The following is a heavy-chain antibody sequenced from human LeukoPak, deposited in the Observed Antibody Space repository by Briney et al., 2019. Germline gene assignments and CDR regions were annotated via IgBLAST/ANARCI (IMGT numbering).Heavy chain of an antibody. CDR2: INPNSGGT. V-gene: IGHV1-2*02. D-gene: IGHD2-2*01. CDR3: ARSDCSSTSCSHYYYYYYMDV. J-gene: IGHJ6*03. Sequence: ASVKVSCKASGYTFTGYYMHWVRRAPGQGLEWMAWINPNSGGTNYAQKFQGRVTMTRDTSISTAYMELSRLRSDDTAVYYCARSDCSSTSCSHYYYYYYMDVWGKGTTVTISS. CDR1: GYTFTGYY.